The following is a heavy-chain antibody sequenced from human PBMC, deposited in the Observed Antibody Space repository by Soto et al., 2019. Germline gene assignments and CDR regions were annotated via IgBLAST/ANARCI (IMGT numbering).Heavy chain of an antibody. Sequence: SETLSLTCTVSGGSISSSSYYWGWIRQPPGKGLEWIGYIYYSGSTNYNPSLKSRVTISVDTSKNQFSLKLSSVTAADTAVYYCASYDFWSGGNDYWGQGTLVTVSS. CDR2: IYYSGST. CDR1: GGSISSSSYY. D-gene: IGHD3-3*01. CDR3: ASYDFWSGGNDY. J-gene: IGHJ4*02. V-gene: IGHV4-61*05.